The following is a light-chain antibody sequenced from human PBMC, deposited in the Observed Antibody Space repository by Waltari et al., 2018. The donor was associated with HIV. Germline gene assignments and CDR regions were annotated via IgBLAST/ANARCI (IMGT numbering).Light chain of an antibody. CDR3: AAWDANLNGRL. Sequence: QSVLTQSPSASGTPGQRVTISCSGSISNIGGNTVSWYQHLPGTAPKLLIYSNNLRPSGVPDLFSGSKAGPSASLAISWLQSEDEADYYCAAWDANLNGRLFGGGTKLTVL. J-gene: IGLJ2*01. CDR1: ISNIGGNT. V-gene: IGLV1-44*01. CDR2: SNN.